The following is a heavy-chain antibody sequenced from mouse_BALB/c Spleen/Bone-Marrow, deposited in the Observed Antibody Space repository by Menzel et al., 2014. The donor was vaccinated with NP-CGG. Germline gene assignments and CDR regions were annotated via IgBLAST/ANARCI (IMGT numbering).Heavy chain of an antibody. CDR1: GFTFTDYY. Sequence: EVKLMESGGGLVQPGGSLRLSCATSGFTFTDYYMSWVRQPPGKAHEWLGFIRNKANGYTTEYSASVKGRFTISRDNSQSILYLQMNTLRAEDSATYYCARNYDGAMDYWGQGTSVTVSS. V-gene: IGHV7-3*02. CDR3: ARNYDGAMDY. D-gene: IGHD2-12*01. CDR2: IRNKANGYTT. J-gene: IGHJ4*01.